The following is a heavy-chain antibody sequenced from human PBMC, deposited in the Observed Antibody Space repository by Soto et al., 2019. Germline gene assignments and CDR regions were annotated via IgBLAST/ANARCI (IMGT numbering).Heavy chain of an antibody. V-gene: IGHV1-18*01. D-gene: IGHD6-19*01. J-gene: IGHJ4*02. Sequence: ASVKVSCKASGYTFTSYGISWVRQAPGQGLEWMGWISAYNGNTNYAQKLQGRVTMTTDTSTSTAYMELRSLRSDDTAVYYCARDLKPFSSGWYYFDYWGQGTLVTVSS. CDR3: ARDLKPFSSGWYYFDY. CDR2: ISAYNGNT. CDR1: GYTFTSYG.